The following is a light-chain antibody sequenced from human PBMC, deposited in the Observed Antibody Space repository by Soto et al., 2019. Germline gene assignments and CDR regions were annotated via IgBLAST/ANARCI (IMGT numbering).Light chain of an antibody. CDR2: EVS. J-gene: IGLJ1*01. CDR1: SSDVGSYNY. V-gene: IGLV2-14*01. CDR3: SSYAGSSNV. Sequence: QSALTQPASVSGSPGQSITISCTGTSSDVGSYNYVSWYQQHPGKAPALIISEVSNRPSGVSSRFSGSKSGNTASLTISGLQAEDEADYYCSSYAGSSNVFGTGTKVTVL.